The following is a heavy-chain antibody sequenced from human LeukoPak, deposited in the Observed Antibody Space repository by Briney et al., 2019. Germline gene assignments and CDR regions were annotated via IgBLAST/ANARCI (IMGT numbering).Heavy chain of an antibody. CDR1: GFTFSDYE. V-gene: IGHV3-48*03. J-gene: IGHJ1*01. D-gene: IGHD1-7*01. Sequence: GGSLRLSCAASGFTFSDYEMNWVRQAPGKGLEWVSYISSSASIIYYSDSVKGRFTISRDNAKNSLYLQMNSLRDEDTAVYSCARSFFQWNYGSCLDSWGQGTLVTVSS. CDR2: ISSSASII. CDR3: ARSFFQWNYGSCLDS.